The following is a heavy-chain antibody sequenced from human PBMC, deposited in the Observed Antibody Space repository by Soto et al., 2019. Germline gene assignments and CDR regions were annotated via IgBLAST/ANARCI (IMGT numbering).Heavy chain of an antibody. V-gene: IGHV4-59*01. J-gene: IGHJ4*02. CDR3: ARDNGYSYGYTLDH. CDR1: GGSISSYY. CDR2: IYYSGST. Sequence: SETLSLSCTVSGGSISSYYWSWIRQPPGKGLEWIGYIYYSGSTNYNPSLKSRVTISVDTSKNQFSLKLSSVTAADTAVYYCARDNGYSYGYTLDHWGQGTLVTVS. D-gene: IGHD5-18*01.